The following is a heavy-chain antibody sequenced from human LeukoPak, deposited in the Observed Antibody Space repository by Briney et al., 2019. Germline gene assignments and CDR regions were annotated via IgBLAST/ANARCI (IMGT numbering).Heavy chain of an antibody. CDR1: GFTFSDYY. J-gene: IGHJ4*02. CDR2: ISISGSTI. V-gene: IGHV3-11*04. D-gene: IGHD6-13*01. CDR3: ARDSGSSWHFDY. Sequence: PGGSLRLSCAASGFTFSDYYMSWIRQPPGKGMEWVSYISISGSTIYYADSVKGRFTISRDNAKNSLYLQMNSLRAEDTAVYYCARDSGSSWHFDYWGQGTLVTVSS.